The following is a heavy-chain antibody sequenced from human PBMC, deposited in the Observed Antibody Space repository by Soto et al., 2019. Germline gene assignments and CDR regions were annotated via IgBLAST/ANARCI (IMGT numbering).Heavy chain of an antibody. Sequence: GGSLRLSCAASGFTFSSYSMNWVRQAPGKGLEWVSYISSSSSTIYYADSVKGRFTISRDNAKNSLYLQMNSLRDEDTAVYYCAREHHYDSSGYYYEYFQHWGQGTLVTVSS. D-gene: IGHD3-22*01. V-gene: IGHV3-48*02. J-gene: IGHJ1*01. CDR2: ISSSSSTI. CDR1: GFTFSSYS. CDR3: AREHHYDSSGYYYEYFQH.